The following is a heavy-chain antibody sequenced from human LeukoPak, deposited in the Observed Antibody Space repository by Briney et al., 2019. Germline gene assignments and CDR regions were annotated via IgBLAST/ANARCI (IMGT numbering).Heavy chain of an antibody. D-gene: IGHD3-3*01. CDR1: GGSFSGYY. CDR2: INHSGST. Sequence: ASETLSLTCAVYGGSFSGYYWSWIRQPPGKGLEWIGEINHSGSTNYNPSLKSRLIISVDTSKNQFSLKLSSVTAADTAVYYCARRTIFGVVISPSWTHWGQGTLVTVSS. CDR3: ARRTIFGVVISPSWTH. J-gene: IGHJ4*02. V-gene: IGHV4-34*01.